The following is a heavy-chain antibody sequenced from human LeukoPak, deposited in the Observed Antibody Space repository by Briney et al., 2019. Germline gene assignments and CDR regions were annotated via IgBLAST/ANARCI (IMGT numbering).Heavy chain of an antibody. CDR1: GFTFDDYG. D-gene: IGHD3-22*01. CDR3: ARGLFLSGYLDAFDI. Sequence: GGSLRLSCAASGFTFDDYGMSWVRQAPGKGLEWVSVIYSGGSTYYADSVKGRFTISRDNSKNTLYLQMNSLRAEDTAVYYCARGLFLSGYLDAFDIWGQGTVVSVSS. CDR2: IYSGGST. V-gene: IGHV3-53*01. J-gene: IGHJ3*02.